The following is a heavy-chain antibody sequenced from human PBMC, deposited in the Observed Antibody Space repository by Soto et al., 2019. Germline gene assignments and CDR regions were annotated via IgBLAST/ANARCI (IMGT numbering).Heavy chain of an antibody. Sequence: QVQLQESGPGLVKPAETLSLTCSVSGASVTSGLYYWTWIRQPPGRGLEWMGFIYDGGGSNYSPSLGGRVTMAVDSSKNQFSLNLTSVTAADTAVYYCARADGREFDYDDVWGTRGDWFDPWGQGTLVTVSS. CDR1: GASVTSGLYY. J-gene: IGHJ5*02. D-gene: IGHD3-16*01. CDR2: IYDGGGS. V-gene: IGHV4-61*01. CDR3: ARADGREFDYDDVWGTRGDWFDP.